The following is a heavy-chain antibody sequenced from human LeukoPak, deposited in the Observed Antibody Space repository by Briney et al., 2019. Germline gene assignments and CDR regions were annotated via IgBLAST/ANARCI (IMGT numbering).Heavy chain of an antibody. CDR3: AKDLSWNTADR. V-gene: IGHV3-74*01. CDR2: INPDGQVI. D-gene: IGHD5-18*01. Sequence: PGGSLRLSCVGSGFTYTDYWMHWFRQAPGKGPVWVSRINPDGQVIDYADSVRGGLSISRDNAKNLMYLQMNGLRADDTAVYYCAKDLSWNTADRWGQGILVTVSS. J-gene: IGHJ5*02. CDR1: GFTYTDYW.